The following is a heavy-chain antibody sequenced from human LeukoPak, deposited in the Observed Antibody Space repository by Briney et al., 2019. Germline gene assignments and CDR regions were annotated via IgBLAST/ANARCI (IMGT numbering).Heavy chain of an antibody. CDR3: ARGFARGIGDPFDY. CDR1: GYTFTGYY. J-gene: IGHJ4*02. Sequence: ASVKVSCKASGYTFTGYYMHWVRQAPGQGLEWMGWINPNSGGTNYAQKFQGRVTMTRDTSISTAYMELSRLRSDDTAVYYCARGFARGIGDPFDYWGQGTLVTVSS. V-gene: IGHV1-2*02. CDR2: INPNSGGT. D-gene: IGHD2-21*02.